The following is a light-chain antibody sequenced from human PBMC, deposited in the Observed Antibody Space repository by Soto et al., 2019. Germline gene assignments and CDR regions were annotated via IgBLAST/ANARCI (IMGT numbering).Light chain of an antibody. CDR2: GNS. V-gene: IGLV1-40*01. CDR1: SSNIGAGYD. CDR3: QSYDSSLSRSV. Sequence: QSVLTQPPSVSGAPGQRVTISSTGSSSNIGAGYDVHWYQQLPGTAPKLLIYGNSNRPSGVPDRFSGSKSGTSASLAITGLQAEDEADYYCQSYDSSLSRSVFGGGTQLTVL. J-gene: IGLJ3*02.